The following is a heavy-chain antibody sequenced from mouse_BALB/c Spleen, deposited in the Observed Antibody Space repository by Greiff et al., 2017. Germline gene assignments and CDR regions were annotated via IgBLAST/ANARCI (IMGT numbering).Heavy chain of an antibody. D-gene: IGHD2-10*02. CDR2: ISSGGSYT. CDR3: ARQYGNYDYFDY. CDR1: GFTFSSYA. J-gene: IGHJ2*01. Sequence: EVKLQESGGGLVKPGGSLKLSCAASGFTFSSYAMSWVRQTPEKRLEWVATISSGGSYTYYPDTVKGRFTISRDNAKNTLYLQMSSLKSEDTAMYYCARQYGNYDYFDYWGQGTTLTVSS. V-gene: IGHV5-9-3*01.